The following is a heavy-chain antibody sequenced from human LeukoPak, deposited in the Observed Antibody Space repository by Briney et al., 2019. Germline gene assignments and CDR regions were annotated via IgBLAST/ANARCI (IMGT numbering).Heavy chain of an antibody. J-gene: IGHJ5*02. V-gene: IGHV4-4*02. D-gene: IGHD2-21*02. Sequence: KPSETLSLTCAVSGGSISRSNWWSWVRQPPGKGLEWIGYSYFTGSTDYNPSLKNRVTISVDTSKNQFSLKLSSVTAADTAVYYCARDPSLAYCGGDCYPSWGQGTLVTVSS. CDR2: SYFTGST. CDR1: GGSISRSNW. CDR3: ARDPSLAYCGGDCYPS.